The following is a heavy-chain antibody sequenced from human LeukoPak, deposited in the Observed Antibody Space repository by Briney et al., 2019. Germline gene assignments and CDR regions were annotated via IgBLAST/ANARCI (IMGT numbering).Heavy chain of an antibody. CDR3: ARAFRNYGDYDY. D-gene: IGHD4-17*01. J-gene: IGHJ4*02. V-gene: IGHV4-34*01. CDR2: INHSGST. CDR1: GGSFSGYY. Sequence: SETLSLTCAVYGGSFSGYYWSWIRQPPGKGLEWIGEINHSGSTNYNPSLKSRVTISVDTSKNQFSLKLSSVTAADTAVYYCARAFRNYGDYDYWGQGTLVTVSS.